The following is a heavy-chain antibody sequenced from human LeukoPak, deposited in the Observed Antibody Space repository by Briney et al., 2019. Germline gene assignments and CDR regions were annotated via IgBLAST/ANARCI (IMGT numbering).Heavy chain of an antibody. CDR2: IYSDNT. V-gene: IGHV3-53*01. J-gene: IGHJ4*02. Sequence: GGSLRLSCAASGFTFTSYAMSWVRQAPGKGLEWVSFIYSDNTHYSDSVKGRFTISRDNSKNTLYLQMNSLRAEDTAVYYCARRAGAYSHPYDYWGQGTLVTVSS. CDR3: ARRAGAYSHPYDY. D-gene: IGHD4/OR15-4a*01. CDR1: GFTFTSYA.